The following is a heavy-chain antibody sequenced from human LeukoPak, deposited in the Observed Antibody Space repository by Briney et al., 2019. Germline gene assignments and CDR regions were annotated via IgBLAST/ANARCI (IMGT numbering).Heavy chain of an antibody. D-gene: IGHD3-10*01. J-gene: IGHJ4*02. V-gene: IGHV3-7*01. CDR2: IRQDGSEK. CDR3: ASMFRGPFDY. Sequence: GGSLRLSCAASGFTFSNNWMSWVRQAPGKGLEWVANIRQDGSEKYYVDSVKGRFTISRDSAKNSLYLQMNSLRAEDTAVYYCASMFRGPFDYWGQGTLVTVSS. CDR1: GFTFSNNW.